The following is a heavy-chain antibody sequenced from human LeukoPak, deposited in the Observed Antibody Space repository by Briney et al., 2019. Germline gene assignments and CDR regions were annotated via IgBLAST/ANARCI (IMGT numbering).Heavy chain of an antibody. CDR1: GGSISISNYY. D-gene: IGHD1-20*01. V-gene: IGHV4-39*01. CDR2: VYYSGST. J-gene: IGHJ4*02. Sequence: SETLSLTCTVSGGSISISNYYWGWIRQPPGKGLEWIGNVYYSGSTNYNSSLKSRVSISVDTSKNQFSLKLSSVTAADTAVYYCARRRVNWPIDSWGQGTLVTVSS. CDR3: ARRRVNWPIDS.